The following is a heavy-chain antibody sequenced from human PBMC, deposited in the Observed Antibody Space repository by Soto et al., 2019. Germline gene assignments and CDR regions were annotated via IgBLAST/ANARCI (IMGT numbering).Heavy chain of an antibody. CDR3: ARDDRSLTGLNWIDP. J-gene: IGHJ5*02. D-gene: IGHD3-9*01. Sequence: SETLSLTCTVSGGSIRSGGYYWSWIRQHPEKGLEWIGNIYYSGSTYYNPSLKSRVIISVDTSKNQFSPKLSSVTAADTAVYYCARDDRSLTGLNWIDPWGQGILVTVSS. CDR1: GGSIRSGGYY. CDR2: IYYSGST. V-gene: IGHV4-31*03.